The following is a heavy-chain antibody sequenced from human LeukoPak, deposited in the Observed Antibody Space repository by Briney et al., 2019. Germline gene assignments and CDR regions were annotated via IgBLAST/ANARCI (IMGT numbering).Heavy chain of an antibody. Sequence: GGSLRLSCESTWISLSKQLLNLGAQAPGEGLEWVSGISGTGVNTYYADSVKGRFTISRDNSKNTLYLPMNSLRAEDTAVVYCATDTEYCGSYGPEKTRSYYGMDVWGQGTTVTVSS. J-gene: IGHJ6*02. CDR3: ATDTEYCGSYGPEKTRSYYGMDV. CDR2: ISGTGVNT. CDR1: WISLSKQL. V-gene: IGHV3-23*01. D-gene: IGHD1-26*01.